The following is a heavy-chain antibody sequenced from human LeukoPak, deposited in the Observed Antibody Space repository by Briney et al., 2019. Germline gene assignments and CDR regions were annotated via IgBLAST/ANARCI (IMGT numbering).Heavy chain of an antibody. V-gene: IGHV1-18*01. J-gene: IGHJ4*02. CDR3: ASNPPNTGDFYY. D-gene: IGHD1-1*01. Sequence: ASVKVSCKASGYTFTSHAITWVRQAPGQGLEWMGWIAPYNGDTNYAQNLQGRVSMTRDTSISTAYMELSSLRSEDTAVYYCASNPPNTGDFYYWGLGSLVTVSS. CDR2: IAPYNGDT. CDR1: GYTFTSHA.